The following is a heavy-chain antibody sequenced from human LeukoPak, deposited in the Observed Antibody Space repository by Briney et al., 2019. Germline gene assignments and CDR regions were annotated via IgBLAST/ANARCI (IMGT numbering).Heavy chain of an antibody. D-gene: IGHD6-25*01. V-gene: IGHV4-4*02. CDR1: GGSISSTNW. Sequence: SETLSLTCAVSGGSISSTNWWSWVRQPPGKGLEWIGEIYHSGSTNYNPSLQSRVTISVDKSKNQFSLKLSSVTAADTAIYYCARDRGPGGMDVWGQGITVTVSS. CDR3: ARDRGPGGMDV. J-gene: IGHJ6*02. CDR2: IYHSGST.